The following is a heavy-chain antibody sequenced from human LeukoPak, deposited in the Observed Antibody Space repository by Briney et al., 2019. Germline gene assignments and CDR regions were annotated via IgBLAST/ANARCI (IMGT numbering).Heavy chain of an antibody. CDR1: GFTFSSYS. V-gene: IGHV3-21*04. CDR3: AKDFYRLGEFDAFDL. D-gene: IGHD3-16*01. Sequence: PGGSLRLSCAASGFTFSSYSMNWVRQAPGKGLEWVSSISSSSSYIYYADSVKGRFTISRDNAKNSLYLQMNGLRAEDTALYYCAKDFYRLGEFDAFDLWGQGTMVIVSS. CDR2: ISSSSSYI. J-gene: IGHJ3*01.